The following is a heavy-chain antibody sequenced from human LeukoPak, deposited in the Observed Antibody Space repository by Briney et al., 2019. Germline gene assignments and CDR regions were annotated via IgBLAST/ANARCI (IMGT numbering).Heavy chain of an antibody. V-gene: IGHV4-31*03. CDR3: ASSPGYCSSTSCYEDFAGMDV. CDR1: GGYISSGGYY. CDR2: IYYSGST. Sequence: PSQTLSLTCTVSGGYISSGGYYWSWIRQHPGKGLEWIGYIYYSGSTYYNPSLKSRVTISVDTSKNQFSLKLSSVTAADTAVYYCASSPGYCSSTSCYEDFAGMDVWGQGTTVTVSS. J-gene: IGHJ6*02. D-gene: IGHD2-2*01.